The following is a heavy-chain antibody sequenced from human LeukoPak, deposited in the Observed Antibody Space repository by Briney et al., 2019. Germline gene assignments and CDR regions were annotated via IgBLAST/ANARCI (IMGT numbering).Heavy chain of an antibody. CDR3: ARDQGGVGY. CDR2: ISGSGTTI. CDR1: GFTFSSYE. V-gene: IGHV3-48*03. D-gene: IGHD3-16*01. J-gene: IGHJ4*02. Sequence: PGGSLRLSCAASGFTFSSYEMNWVRQAPGKGLEWVSYISGSGTTIYYADSVKGRFTISRDNAKNSLYLQMNSLRAEDTAVYYCARDQGGVGYWGQGTLVTVSS.